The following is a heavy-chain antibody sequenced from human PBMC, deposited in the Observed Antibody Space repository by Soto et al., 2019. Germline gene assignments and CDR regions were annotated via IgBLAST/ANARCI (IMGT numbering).Heavy chain of an antibody. Sequence: RSLACGVPGAARSAAYSSRMRHPPAKGLEWIGEINHSGSTNYNPSLKSRVTISVDTSKNQFSLKLSSVTAADTAVYYCARGSSTPGWTLLNAFDIWGQAT. D-gene: IGHD6-19*01. V-gene: IGHV4-34*01. CDR3: ARGSSTPGWTLLNAFDI. J-gene: IGHJ3*02. CDR1: GAARSAAY. CDR2: INHSGST.